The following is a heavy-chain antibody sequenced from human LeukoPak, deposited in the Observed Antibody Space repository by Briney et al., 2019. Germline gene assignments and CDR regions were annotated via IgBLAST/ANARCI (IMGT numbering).Heavy chain of an antibody. Sequence: GGSLRLSCAASGFSFSSYAMHWLRQAPGKGLEWVAVISYEGANKYYADSVKGRFTISRDNSKNTVYLQMNSLRTEDTSVYYCAREGSGNRGDSFDIWGQGTMVTVSS. D-gene: IGHD2-21*01. J-gene: IGHJ3*02. CDR1: GFSFSSYA. CDR2: ISYEGANK. V-gene: IGHV3-30-3*01. CDR3: AREGSGNRGDSFDI.